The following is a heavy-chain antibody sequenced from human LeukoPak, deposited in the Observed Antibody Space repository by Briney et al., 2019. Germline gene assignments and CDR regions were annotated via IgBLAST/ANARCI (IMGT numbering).Heavy chain of an antibody. CDR3: AKDRKYLYSYMDV. Sequence: GGSLRLSCAASGFTFSSYSMNWVRQAPGKGLEWVSSISSSSSYIYYADSVKGRFTIFRDNSKNTLYLQMNSLRAEDTAVYYCAKDRKYLYSYMDVWGKGTTVTVSS. J-gene: IGHJ6*03. V-gene: IGHV3-21*01. CDR2: ISSSSSYI. CDR1: GFTFSSYS. D-gene: IGHD2-8*01.